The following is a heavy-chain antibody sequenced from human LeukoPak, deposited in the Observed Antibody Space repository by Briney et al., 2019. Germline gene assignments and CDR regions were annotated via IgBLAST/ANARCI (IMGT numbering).Heavy chain of an antibody. CDR2: MNPYSNST. CDR3: ARAKGKAGRYGMDV. J-gene: IGHJ6*02. Sequence: SVKVSCKASGYTFPVYEIYWVRQASGQGLECMGWMNPYSNSTDSAQKFQGRLTMTSDISISTAYMELSSLRPEDTAVYFCARAKGKAGRYGMDVWGQGTTVIVS. CDR1: GYTFPVYE. V-gene: IGHV1-8*01.